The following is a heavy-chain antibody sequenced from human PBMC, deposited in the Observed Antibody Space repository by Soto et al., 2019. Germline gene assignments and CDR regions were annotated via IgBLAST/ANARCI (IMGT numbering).Heavy chain of an antibody. V-gene: IGHV4-30-4*01. CDR1: GGSISRGDYY. J-gene: IGHJ4*02. Sequence: QVQLQESGPGLVKPSQTLSLTCTVSGGSISRGDYYWSWIRQPPGKVLEWIGYISYSGNTYYNPSLKSRLSISGDTSKNQFSLRLSSVTAADTAVYYCVRTNYDYVWGSYRFDFWGQGSLVTVSS. CDR2: ISYSGNT. D-gene: IGHD3-16*02. CDR3: VRTNYDYVWGSYRFDF.